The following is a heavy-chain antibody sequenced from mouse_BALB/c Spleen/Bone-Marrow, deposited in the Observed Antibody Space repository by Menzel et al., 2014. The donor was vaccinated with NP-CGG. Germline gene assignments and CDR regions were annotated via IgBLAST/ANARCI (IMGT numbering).Heavy chain of an antibody. CDR2: IRNKANGYTT. Sequence: EVMLVESGGGLVQPGGSLRLSCATSGFTFTDYYMSWVRQSPGKALEWLGFIRNKANGYTTEYGASVKGRFTISRDNSQSILYLQMNILRTEDSATYYCARDRNYDINWYFDVWGAGTTVTVSS. CDR3: ARDRNYDINWYFDV. CDR1: GFTFTDYY. J-gene: IGHJ1*01. D-gene: IGHD1-1*01. V-gene: IGHV7-3*02.